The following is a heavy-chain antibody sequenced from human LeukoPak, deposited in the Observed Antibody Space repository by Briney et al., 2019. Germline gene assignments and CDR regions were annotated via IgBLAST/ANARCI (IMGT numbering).Heavy chain of an antibody. CDR1: GFTFSSYS. J-gene: IGHJ4*02. D-gene: IGHD2-21*02. V-gene: IGHV3-21*06. CDR3: ARGLQLGVDY. CDR2: ISGGSDYI. Sequence: GSLRLSCAASGFTFSSYSLTWVRQAPGKGLEWVSSISGGSDYIYYADSVKGRFTISRDNAKNSLYLQMNSLRAEDTAVYYCARGLQLGVDYWGQGTLVTVSS.